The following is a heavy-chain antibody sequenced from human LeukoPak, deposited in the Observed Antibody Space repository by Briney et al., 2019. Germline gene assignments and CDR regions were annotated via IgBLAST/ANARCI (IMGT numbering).Heavy chain of an antibody. D-gene: IGHD3-3*01. V-gene: IGHV4-34*01. J-gene: IGHJ3*02. CDR2: INHSGST. CDR3: ARSEIRILEWFAEDAFDI. CDR1: GGSFSGYY. Sequence: PSETLSLTCAVYGGSFSGYYWSWIRQPPGKGLEWIGEINHSGSTNYNPSLKSRVTISVYTSKNQFSLKLRSVAAADTAVYYLARSEIRILEWFAEDAFDIWGQGTMVTVSS.